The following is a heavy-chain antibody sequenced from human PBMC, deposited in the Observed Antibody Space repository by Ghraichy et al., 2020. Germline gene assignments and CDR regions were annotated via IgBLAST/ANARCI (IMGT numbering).Heavy chain of an antibody. V-gene: IGHV3-72*01. CDR3: ATWIAGAPRY. CDR2: IKKRVGSYAT. J-gene: IGHJ4*02. CDR1: GFTFGDHY. D-gene: IGHD1-26*01. Sequence: GGSLRLSCAASGFTFGDHYMDWVRQAPGKGLEWVGRIKKRVGSYATEYAAALTGRFSISRDESRRSVYLQMSSLRFEDTAVYFCATWIAGAPRYWGQGTLVTVSS.